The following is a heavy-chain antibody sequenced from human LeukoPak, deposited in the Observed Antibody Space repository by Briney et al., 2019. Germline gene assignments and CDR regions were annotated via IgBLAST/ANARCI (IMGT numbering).Heavy chain of an antibody. J-gene: IGHJ4*02. CDR1: GFTFSSYG. V-gene: IGHV3-33*01. D-gene: IGHD3-3*01. CDR3: ARGPYYDFWSGYSEYYFDY. CDR2: IWYDGSNK. Sequence: GGSLRLSCAASGFTFSSYGMHWVRQAPGKGREWVAVIWYDGSNKYYADSVKGRFTISRDNYKDTLYLQLNSLGAEDTAVYCCARGPYYDFWSGYSEYYFDYWGQGTLVTVSS.